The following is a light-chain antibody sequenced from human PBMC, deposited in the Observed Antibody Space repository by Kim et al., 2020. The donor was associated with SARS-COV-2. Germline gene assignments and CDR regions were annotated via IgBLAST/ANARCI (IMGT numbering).Light chain of an antibody. V-gene: IGKV3-20*01. CDR2: RAS. Sequence: PGERATLSCMASQRVSSTYIAWYQQKPGQAPRLLISRASSRATGIPDRFSGSGSGTDFTLTVSRLDPEDVAVYYSQQYSTTPWTFGQGTKLE. J-gene: IGKJ2*01. CDR3: QQYSTTPWT. CDR1: QRVSSTY.